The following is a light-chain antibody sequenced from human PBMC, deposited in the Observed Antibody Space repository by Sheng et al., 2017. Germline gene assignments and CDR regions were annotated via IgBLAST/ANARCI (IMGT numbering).Light chain of an antibody. V-gene: IGKV4-1*01. Sequence: DIVMTQSPDSLAVSLGERATLNCKSSHPVFSYFNNQHCLAWYQQKPGQPPKLLIYWASTRESGVPDRFSGSGSGTDFTLTISSLQAEDVAVYYCQQYYTIPYTFGQGTKLEIK. CDR2: WAS. CDR1: HPVFSYFNNQHC. J-gene: IGKJ2*01. CDR3: QQYYTIPYT.